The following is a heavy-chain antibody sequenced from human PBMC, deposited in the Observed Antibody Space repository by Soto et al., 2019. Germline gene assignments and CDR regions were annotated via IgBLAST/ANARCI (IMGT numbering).Heavy chain of an antibody. D-gene: IGHD6-19*01. CDR2: INPNSGDT. CDR3: ARHRFSSGSDYFDY. Sequence: QVQLVQSGADVKKPGASVKVSCKASGYTFTDYHLHWVRQAPGQGLEWMGSINPNSGDTDPVQKFQGRVAMTRDTSISTAYMEVSRLRSDDTAIYYCARHRFSSGSDYFDYWGQGTLVSVSS. CDR1: GYTFTDYH. V-gene: IGHV1-2*02. J-gene: IGHJ4*02.